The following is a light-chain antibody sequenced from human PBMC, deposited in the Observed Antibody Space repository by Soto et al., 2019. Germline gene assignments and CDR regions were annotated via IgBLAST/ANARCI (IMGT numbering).Light chain of an antibody. J-gene: IGKJ1*01. CDR3: QHYGNSLWT. CDR2: GAS. CDR1: QTVSSNY. V-gene: IGKV3-20*01. Sequence: ENVLTQSPDTLSLSPGAGATLSCRASQTVSSNYLAWYQHRPGQAPKLIIHGASYTAPGIPDRFSGSGSGADFTLTISRLEPEDFAVYFCQHYGNSLWTFGQGTKVEIK.